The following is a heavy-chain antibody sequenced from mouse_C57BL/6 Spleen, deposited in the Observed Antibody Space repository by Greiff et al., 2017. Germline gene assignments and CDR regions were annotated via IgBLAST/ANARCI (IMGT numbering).Heavy chain of an antibody. CDR1: GFTFSSYA. Sequence: EVQLVESGGGLVKPGGSLKLSCAASGFTFSSYAMSWVRQTPEKRLEWVATISDGGSYTYYPDNVKGRFTISRDNAKKNLYLQMSHLKAEDTARYDCARDENIVTRGSIDYWGQGTSVTVYS. CDR3: ARDENIVTRGSIDY. V-gene: IGHV5-4*01. D-gene: IGHD2-5*01. CDR2: ISDGGSYT. J-gene: IGHJ4*01.